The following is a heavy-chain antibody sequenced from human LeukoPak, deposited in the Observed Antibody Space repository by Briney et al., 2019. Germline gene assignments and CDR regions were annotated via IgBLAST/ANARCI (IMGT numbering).Heavy chain of an antibody. D-gene: IGHD2-8*01. CDR3: ARGGDIVLMVYAPFDY. Sequence: ASVKVSCKASGYTFTGYYMHWVRQAPGQGLEWMGGINPNSGGTNYAQKFQGRVTMTRDTSISTAYMELSRLRSDDTAVYYCARGGDIVLMVYAPFDYWGQGTLVTVSS. J-gene: IGHJ4*02. CDR1: GYTFTGYY. V-gene: IGHV1-2*02. CDR2: INPNSGGT.